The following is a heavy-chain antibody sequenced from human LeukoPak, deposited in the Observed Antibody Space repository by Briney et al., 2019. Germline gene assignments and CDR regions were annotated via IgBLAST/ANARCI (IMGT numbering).Heavy chain of an antibody. V-gene: IGHV4-61*02. Sequence: PSQTLSLTCTVSGDSISSGDYYWSWIRQPAGKGLEWIGRIYTSGSTNYNPSLKSRVTISVDTSKNQFSLKLSSVTAADTAVYYCARHGPIRPYGKNWFDPWGQGTLVTVSS. J-gene: IGHJ5*02. CDR1: GDSISSGDYY. CDR2: IYTSGST. D-gene: IGHD4-17*01. CDR3: ARHGPIRPYGKNWFDP.